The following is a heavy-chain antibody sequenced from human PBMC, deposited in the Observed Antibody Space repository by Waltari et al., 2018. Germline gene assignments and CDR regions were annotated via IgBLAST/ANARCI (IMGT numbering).Heavy chain of an antibody. CDR2: INSDGSST. CDR3: ASEYSGSYYVRFDY. J-gene: IGHJ4*02. CDR1: GFTFSSYW. Sequence: EVQLVESGGGLVQPGGSLRLSCAASGFTFSSYWMHWVRQAPGKGLVWVSRINSDGSSTSYADSVKGRLTISRDNAKNTLYLQMNSLRAEDTAVYYCASEYSGSYYVRFDYWGQGTLVTVSS. D-gene: IGHD1-26*01. V-gene: IGHV3-74*01.